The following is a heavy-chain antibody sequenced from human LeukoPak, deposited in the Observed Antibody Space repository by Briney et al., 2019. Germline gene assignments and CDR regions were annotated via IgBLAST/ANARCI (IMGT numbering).Heavy chain of an antibody. D-gene: IGHD3-22*01. CDR3: ARPRGYYYDSSGYFPFDY. J-gene: IGHJ4*02. CDR1: GFTFSSYA. V-gene: IGHV4-34*01. CDR2: INHSGST. Sequence: GSLRLSCVASGFTFSSYAMSWIRQPPGKGLEWIGEINHSGSTNYNPSLKSRVTISVDTSKNQFSLKLSSVTAADTAVYYCARPRGYYYDSSGYFPFDYWGQGTLVTVSS.